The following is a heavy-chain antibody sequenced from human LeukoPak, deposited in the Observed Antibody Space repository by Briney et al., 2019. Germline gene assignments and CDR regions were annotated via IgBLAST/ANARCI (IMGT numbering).Heavy chain of an antibody. Sequence: GASVKVSCKASGGTFSSYAISWVRQAPGQGLEWMGRIIPIFGTENYAQKFQGRVTITTDGSTSTAYMELSSLRSEDTAVYYCARASDCSGGSCPISYWGQGTLVTVSS. CDR2: IIPIFGTE. J-gene: IGHJ4*02. V-gene: IGHV1-69*05. CDR3: ARASDCSGGSCPISY. CDR1: GGTFSSYA. D-gene: IGHD2-15*01.